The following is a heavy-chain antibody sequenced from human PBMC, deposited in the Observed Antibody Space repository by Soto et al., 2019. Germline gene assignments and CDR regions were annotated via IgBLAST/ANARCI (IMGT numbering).Heavy chain of an antibody. J-gene: IGHJ5*02. V-gene: IGHV4-59*08. CDR1: GGSISSYY. D-gene: IGHD6-13*01. CDR2: IYYSGST. CDR3: ARGSTWQGRDWFDP. Sequence: SETLSLTCTVSGGSISSYYWSWIRQPAGKGLEWIGYIYYSGSTNYNPSLKSRVTFSVDTSKTLISLKLRSVTAADTAVYYCARGSTWQGRDWFDPWGQGTLVTVSS.